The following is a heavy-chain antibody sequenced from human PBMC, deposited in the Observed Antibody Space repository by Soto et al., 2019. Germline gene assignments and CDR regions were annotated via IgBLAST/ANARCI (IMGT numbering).Heavy chain of an antibody. D-gene: IGHD3-3*02. Sequence: GGSLRLSCAASGFTFSSYGMHWVRQAPGKGLEWVAVISYDGSNKYYADSVKGRFTISRDNSKNTLYLQMNSLRAEDTAVYYCAKTQQSWMDDAFDIWGQGTMVTVSS. J-gene: IGHJ3*02. CDR1: GFTFSSYG. V-gene: IGHV3-30*18. CDR2: ISYDGSNK. CDR3: AKTQQSWMDDAFDI.